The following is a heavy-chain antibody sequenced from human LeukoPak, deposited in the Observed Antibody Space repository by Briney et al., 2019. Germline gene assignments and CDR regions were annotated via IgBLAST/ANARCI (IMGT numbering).Heavy chain of an antibody. J-gene: IGHJ4*02. CDR1: GFTFSNYG. D-gene: IGHD3-10*01. CDR3: ARTIGSGTYSRDY. V-gene: IGHV3-48*02. Sequence: QPGGSLRLSCAASGFTFSNYGMNWVRQAPGKGLEWVSYISSSSSTIYYADSVKGRFTISRDNAKNSPYLEMNSLRDEDTAVYYCARTIGSGTYSRDYWGQGTLVTVSS. CDR2: ISSSSSTI.